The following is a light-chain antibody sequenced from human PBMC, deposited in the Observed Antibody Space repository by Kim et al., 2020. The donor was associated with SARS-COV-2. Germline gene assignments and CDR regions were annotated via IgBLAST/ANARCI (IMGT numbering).Light chain of an antibody. Sequence: GGTVTLTGGLSSGSVSTSNYPSWYQQTPGQAPRTLIYNTKSRSSGVSDRFSGSIVGNKAVLTVTGAQADDESDYYCVLYMDGGILGFGGGTQLTVL. J-gene: IGLJ3*02. CDR2: NTK. V-gene: IGLV8-61*01. CDR1: SGSVSTSNY. CDR3: VLYMDGGILG.